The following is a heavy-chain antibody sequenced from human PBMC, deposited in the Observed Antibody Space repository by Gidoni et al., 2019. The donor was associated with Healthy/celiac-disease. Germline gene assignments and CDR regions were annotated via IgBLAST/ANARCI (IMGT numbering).Heavy chain of an antibody. D-gene: IGHD2-21*01. J-gene: IGHJ4*02. CDR3: ARLDCYTHDY. V-gene: IGHV4-39*01. CDR2: IYYSGST. Sequence: QLQLQESGPGLVKPSETLSLTCTVSGGSISSSSYYWGWLRQPPGKGLEWIGSIYYSGSTYYTPSLKSRVTISVDTSKNQFSLKLSSVTAADTAVYYCARLDCYTHDYWGQGTLVTVSS. CDR1: GGSISSSSYY.